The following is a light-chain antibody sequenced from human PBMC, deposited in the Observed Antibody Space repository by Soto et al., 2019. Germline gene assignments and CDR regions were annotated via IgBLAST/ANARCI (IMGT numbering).Light chain of an antibody. V-gene: IGKV1-5*01. CDR3: QQYNRYQGT. CDR1: QNISRW. CDR2: DAS. J-gene: IGKJ1*01. Sequence: DIQMTQSPSTLSASLGDRVTITCRASQNISRWLAWYQQKPGQAPNLLISDASSLESGVPSRFSGSGSGTEFSLTITSLQPADFATYYCQQYNRYQGTFGQGTKVEI.